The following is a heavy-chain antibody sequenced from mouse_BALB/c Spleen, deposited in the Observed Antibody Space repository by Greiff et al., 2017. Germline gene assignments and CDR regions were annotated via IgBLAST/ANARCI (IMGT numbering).Heavy chain of an antibody. Sequence: EVKLMESGGGLVQPGGSRKLSCAASGFTFSSFGMHWVRQAPEKGLEWVAYISSGSSTIYYADTVKGRFTISRDNPKNTLFLQMTSLRSEDTAMYYCARSTMITTGGFAYWGQGTLVTVSA. CDR1: GFTFSSFG. D-gene: IGHD2-4*01. V-gene: IGHV5-17*02. CDR3: ARSTMITTGGFAY. J-gene: IGHJ3*01. CDR2: ISSGSSTI.